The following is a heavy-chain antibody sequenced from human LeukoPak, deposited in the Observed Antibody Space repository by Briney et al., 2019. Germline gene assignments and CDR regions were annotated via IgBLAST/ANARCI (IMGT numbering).Heavy chain of an antibody. CDR3: ARRGYCSGGSCFDTSPSNNWFDP. CDR1: GYSFTSYW. CDR2: IYPGDSDT. J-gene: IGHJ5*02. Sequence: GESLKISCKGSGYSFTSYWIGWVRQMPGKGLELMGIIYPGDSDTRYSPSFQGQVTISADKSISTAYLQWSSLKASDTAMYYCARRGYCSGGSCFDTSPSNNWFDPWGQGTLVTVSS. V-gene: IGHV5-51*01. D-gene: IGHD2-15*01.